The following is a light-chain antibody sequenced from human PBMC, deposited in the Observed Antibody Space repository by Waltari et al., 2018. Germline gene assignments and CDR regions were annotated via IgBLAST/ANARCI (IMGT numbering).Light chain of an antibody. CDR2: GST. J-gene: IGLJ3*02. CDR1: GSNIRPGHD. CDR3: QSYDTSLSVV. V-gene: IGLV1-40*01. Sequence: QSVLTQPPSASGAPGQRVTTSCHGSGSNIRPGHDVPWYQQLPRAVPKLLIYGSTSRPLGVPARFFGSTSGTSASLAITGLQAEDEADYYCQSYDTSLSVVFGGGTKLTVL.